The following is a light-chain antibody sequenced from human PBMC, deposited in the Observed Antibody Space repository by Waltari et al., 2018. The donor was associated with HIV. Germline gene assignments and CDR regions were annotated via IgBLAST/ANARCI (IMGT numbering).Light chain of an antibody. Sequence: EIALTQSPATMSLSPGDRATLSCRARQSVGTFFGRYQQKPEQTPSPLVHDASSTAACMPARCRGSGSGTDFTLTISSLEPEDSAVYYCQKRSNWPPITFGQGTRLEIK. CDR1: QSVGTF. CDR2: DAS. J-gene: IGKJ5*01. CDR3: QKRSNWPPIT. V-gene: IGKV3-11*01.